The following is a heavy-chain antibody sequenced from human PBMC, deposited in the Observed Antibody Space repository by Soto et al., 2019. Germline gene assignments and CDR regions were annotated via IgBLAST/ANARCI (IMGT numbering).Heavy chain of an antibody. Sequence: PSETLSLTCAVYGGAFSGYYWSWIRQPPGKGLEWIGEINHSGSTNYNPSLKILVTISVDTSKNQFSLKLSSVTAADTAVYYCAILPVDYWGQGTLVTVSS. V-gene: IGHV4-34*01. J-gene: IGHJ4*02. D-gene: IGHD1-26*01. CDR2: INHSGST. CDR1: GGAFSGYY. CDR3: AILPVDY.